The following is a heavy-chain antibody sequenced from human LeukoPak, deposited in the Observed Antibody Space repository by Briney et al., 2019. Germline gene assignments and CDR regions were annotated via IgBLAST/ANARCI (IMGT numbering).Heavy chain of an antibody. CDR2: ISSSSSYI. D-gene: IGHD3-10*01. CDR3: ARGGPSDLYYYYYYMDV. CDR1: GFTFDDYA. Sequence: PGGSLRLSCAASGFTFDDYAMSWVRQAPGKGLEWVSSISSSSSYIYYADSVKGRFTISRDNAKNSLYLQMNSLRAEDTAVYYCARGGPSDLYYYYYYMDVWGKGTTVTVSS. J-gene: IGHJ6*03. V-gene: IGHV3-21*01.